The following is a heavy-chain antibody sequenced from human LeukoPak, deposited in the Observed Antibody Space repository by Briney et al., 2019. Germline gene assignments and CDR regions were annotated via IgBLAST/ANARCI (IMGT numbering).Heavy chain of an antibody. Sequence: SETLSLTCTISSGSISSSSYYWGWIRQPPGNGLEWIGSIYYSGSTYYNPSLKSRVTISVDTSKNQFSLKLSSVTAADTAVYYCAGGDFDWMKPIDYWGQGTLVTVSS. CDR2: IYYSGST. CDR3: AGGDFDWMKPIDY. D-gene: IGHD3-9*01. V-gene: IGHV4-39*01. J-gene: IGHJ4*02. CDR1: SGSISSSSYY.